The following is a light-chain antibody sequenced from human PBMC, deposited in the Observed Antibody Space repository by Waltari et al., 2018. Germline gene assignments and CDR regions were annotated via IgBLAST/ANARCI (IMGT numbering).Light chain of an antibody. Sequence: VLTQSPGTLSLSPGDRAILSCTASESVTTNYLAWFQQRPGQAPRLLIYRASIRAAGVPDRFSGSGSGTDFSLTIRRLEPEDFAMYYCHRYEYVWTFGQGTKVEI. V-gene: IGKV3-20*01. CDR1: ESVTTNY. J-gene: IGKJ1*01. CDR2: RAS. CDR3: HRYEYVWT.